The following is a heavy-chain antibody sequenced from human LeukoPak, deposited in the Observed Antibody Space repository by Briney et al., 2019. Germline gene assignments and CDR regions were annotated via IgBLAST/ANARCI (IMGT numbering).Heavy chain of an antibody. Sequence: GGSLRLSCAVSGFTFSSYTMTWVRQAPGKGLEWVSCISSSSSYMYYGDTLKGRFTISRDNAKNSLYLQMDNLGGEDTAIYYCARALTPASGWLGSWGQGTLVTVSS. V-gene: IGHV3-21*01. CDR2: ISSSSSYM. J-gene: IGHJ5*01. CDR1: GFTFSSYT. CDR3: ARALTPASGWLGS. D-gene: IGHD6-19*01.